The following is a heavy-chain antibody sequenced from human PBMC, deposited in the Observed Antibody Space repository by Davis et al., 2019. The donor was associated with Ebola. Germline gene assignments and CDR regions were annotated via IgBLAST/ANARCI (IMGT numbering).Heavy chain of an antibody. CDR2: INSDGSST. Sequence: PGGSLRLSCAASGFTFSSYWMHWVRQAPGKGLVWVSRINSDGSSTYYADSVKGRFIISRDNAENTLNLQMNRLRDEETAVFYCARGSLQSDVYWGGGDIYNGLDVWGKGTTVTVSS. CDR3: ARGSLQSDVYWGGGDIYNGLDV. D-gene: IGHD7-27*01. J-gene: IGHJ6*04. V-gene: IGHV3-74*01. CDR1: GFTFSSYW.